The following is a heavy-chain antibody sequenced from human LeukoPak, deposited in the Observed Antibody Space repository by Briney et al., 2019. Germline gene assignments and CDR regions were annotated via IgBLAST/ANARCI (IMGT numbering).Heavy chain of an antibody. V-gene: IGHV3-23*01. Sequence: ETLSLTCTVSGGSISSSSYYWGWIRQAPGKGLEWVSLISDSGANKHYEASVKGRFTISRDNSKNTLSLQMNSLRPEDTAVYYCAKDVRVGGGSMDVWGQGTPVTVSS. CDR1: GGSISSSSYY. D-gene: IGHD1-26*01. CDR2: ISDSGANK. CDR3: AKDVRVGGGSMDV. J-gene: IGHJ6*02.